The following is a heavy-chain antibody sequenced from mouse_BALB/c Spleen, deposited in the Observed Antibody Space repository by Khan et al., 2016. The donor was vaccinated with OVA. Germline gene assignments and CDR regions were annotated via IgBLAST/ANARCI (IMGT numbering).Heavy chain of an antibody. J-gene: IGHJ2*01. D-gene: IGHD1-1*01. CDR3: ARRGLRWDFDY. V-gene: IGHV1-7*01. CDR2: INPSTGYT. CDR1: GYTFINYW. Sequence: VELVESGAELAKPGASVKMSCKASGYTFINYWILWVKQRPGQGLEWIGYINPSTGYTEYNQNFKDKATLTADKSSSTAYMQLSSLTSEDSAVDYCARRGLRWDFDYWDQGTTLTVSS.